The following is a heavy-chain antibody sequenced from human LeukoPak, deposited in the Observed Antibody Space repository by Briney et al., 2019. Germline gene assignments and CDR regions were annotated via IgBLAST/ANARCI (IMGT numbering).Heavy chain of an antibody. CDR1: GYTFTSYD. Sequence: ASVKVSCKASGYTFTSYDINWVRQATGQGLEWMGWMNPNSGNTGYAQKFQGRVTMTRNTSISTAYMELSSLRSEDTAVYYCARGVGFGELLVGCPFCEYYYYMDVWGKGTTVTVSS. D-gene: IGHD3-10*01. J-gene: IGHJ6*03. CDR2: MNPNSGNT. V-gene: IGHV1-8*01. CDR3: ARGVGFGELLVGCPFCEYYYYMDV.